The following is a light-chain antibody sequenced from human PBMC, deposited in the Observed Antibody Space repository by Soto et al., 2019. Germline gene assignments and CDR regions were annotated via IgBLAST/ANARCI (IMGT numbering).Light chain of an antibody. V-gene: IGLV2-14*01. J-gene: IGLJ2*01. CDR1: SSDVGGHNY. CDR2: DVT. CDR3: SSYTNSSTLGV. Sequence: QSALTQPASVSGSPGQSITISCSGISSDVGGHNYVSWYQQRPGKAPKLMIYDVTNRPSGISNRFSGSKSANTASLTISGLQAEDEADYYCSSYTNSSTLGVFGGGTQLTVL.